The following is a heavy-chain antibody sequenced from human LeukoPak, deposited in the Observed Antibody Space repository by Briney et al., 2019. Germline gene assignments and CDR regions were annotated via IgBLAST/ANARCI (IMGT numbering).Heavy chain of an antibody. J-gene: IGHJ3*02. Sequence: PGVSVRLSCAASGFTFSSYWMSWVRQAPGKGLEWVANINQDGSEKYYVDSVKGRFTISRDNAKKSLYLQMNSLRGEDTAVYYCARALVPAARDAFDIWGQGTMVPASS. V-gene: IGHV3-7*04. CDR3: ARALVPAARDAFDI. CDR2: INQDGSEK. CDR1: GFTFSSYW. D-gene: IGHD2-2*01.